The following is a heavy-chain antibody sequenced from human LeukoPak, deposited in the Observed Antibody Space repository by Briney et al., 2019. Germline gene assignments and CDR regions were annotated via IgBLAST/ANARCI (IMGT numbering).Heavy chain of an antibody. V-gene: IGHV4-39*07. D-gene: IGHD3-10*01. CDR2: IYYTGST. J-gene: IGHJ5*02. CDR1: GDFISSSTYY. Sequence: SETLSLTCTGSGDFISSSTYYWAWIRQPPGKGLEWIGSIYYTGSTYYNPSLKSRVTISMDRSKNHFSLKLTSVIAADTAVYFCAREDKGLLYFGETLGWFDPWGQGTLVTVSS. CDR3: AREDKGLLYFGETLGWFDP.